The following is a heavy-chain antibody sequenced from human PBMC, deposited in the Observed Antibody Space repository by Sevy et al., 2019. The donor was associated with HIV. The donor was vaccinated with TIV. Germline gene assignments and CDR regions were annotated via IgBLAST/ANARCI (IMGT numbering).Heavy chain of an antibody. V-gene: IGHV4-34*01. CDR3: ARGLPTYFDILGI. J-gene: IGHJ4*02. Sequence: SETLSLTCAVYGGSFSGYYWSWIRQPPGKGLEWIGEINHSGSTNYNPSLKSLVTISVDTSKNQFSLKLSSVTAADTAVYYCARGLPTYFDILGIWGQGTLVTVSS. CDR2: INHSGST. D-gene: IGHD3-9*01. CDR1: GGSFSGYY.